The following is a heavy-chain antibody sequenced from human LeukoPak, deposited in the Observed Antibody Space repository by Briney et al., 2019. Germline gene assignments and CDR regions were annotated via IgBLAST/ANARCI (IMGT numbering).Heavy chain of an antibody. Sequence: SEALSLTCAVYGGSFSGYYWSWIRQPPGKGLEWIGEINHSGSTNYNPSLKSRVTISVDTSKNQFSLKLSSVTAADTAVYYCARNYRYCSSTSCSNRAYYFDYWGQGTLVTVSS. CDR3: ARNYRYCSSTSCSNRAYYFDY. CDR1: GGSFSGYY. CDR2: INHSGST. V-gene: IGHV4-34*01. D-gene: IGHD2-2*01. J-gene: IGHJ4*02.